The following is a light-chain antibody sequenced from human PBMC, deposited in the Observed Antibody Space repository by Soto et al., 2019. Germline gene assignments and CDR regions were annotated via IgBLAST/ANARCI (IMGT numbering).Light chain of an antibody. CDR3: QVWDSSPVV. CDR2: RDS. CDR1: NIGSKN. J-gene: IGLJ2*01. Sequence: SYELTQPLSVSVALGQTARITCGGNNIGSKNLHWYQQKPGQAPVLVIYRDSKRPSGIPERFSGSNSGKTATLPISRAQAGDEADYYCQVWDSSPVVFGGGTQLTVL. V-gene: IGLV3-9*01.